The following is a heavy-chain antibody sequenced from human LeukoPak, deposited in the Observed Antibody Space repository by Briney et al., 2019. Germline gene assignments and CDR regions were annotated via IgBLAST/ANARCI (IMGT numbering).Heavy chain of an antibody. D-gene: IGHD2-2*01. CDR2: ISSSSSYI. Sequence: PGGSLRLSCAASGFTFSSNSMNWVRQAPGKGLEWVSSISSSSSYIYYADSVKGRFTISRDNAKNSLYLQMNSLRAEDTAVYYCAREGPYCSSTSCYPPFDYWGQGTLVTVSS. CDR1: GFTFSSNS. J-gene: IGHJ4*02. V-gene: IGHV3-21*01. CDR3: AREGPYCSSTSCYPPFDY.